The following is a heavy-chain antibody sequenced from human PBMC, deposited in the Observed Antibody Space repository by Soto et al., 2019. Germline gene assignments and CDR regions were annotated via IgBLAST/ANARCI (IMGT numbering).Heavy chain of an antibody. J-gene: IGHJ6*02. Sequence: ASVKVSCKASGYTFTSYAMHWVRQAPGQRLEWMGWINAGNGNTKYSQKFQGRVTITRDTSASTAYMELSSLRSEGTAVYYCASNAPGRGYCSGGSCYSPWDYYYYGMDVWGQGTTVTVSS. V-gene: IGHV1-3*01. CDR1: GYTFTSYA. D-gene: IGHD2-15*01. CDR2: INAGNGNT. CDR3: ASNAPGRGYCSGGSCYSPWDYYYYGMDV.